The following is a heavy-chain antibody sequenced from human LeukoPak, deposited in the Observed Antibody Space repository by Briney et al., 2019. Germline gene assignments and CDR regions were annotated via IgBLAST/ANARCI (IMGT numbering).Heavy chain of an antibody. CDR2: ISRDGSDT. J-gene: IGHJ4*02. D-gene: IGHD2-15*01. V-gene: IGHV3-74*01. CDR3: ARSDCSGRSCFTFDY. Sequence: GGSLRLSCAASGFTFSYYWIHWVRHAPGKGLVWVAHISRDGSDTTYADSVKGRFTISRDNSKNTLYLQMNSLRGDDTAVYYCARSDCSGRSCFTFDYWGQGTLVTVSS. CDR1: GFTFSYYW.